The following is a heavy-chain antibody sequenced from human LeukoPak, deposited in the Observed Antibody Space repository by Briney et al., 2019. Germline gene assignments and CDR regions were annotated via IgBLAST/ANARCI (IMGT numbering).Heavy chain of an antibody. V-gene: IGHV3-11*04. CDR1: GFTFSDYY. CDR3: AREDHIVVVTATHASYYFDY. D-gene: IGHD2-21*02. J-gene: IGHJ4*02. Sequence: PGGSLRLSCAASGFTFSDYYMSWIRLTPGKGLEWVSYITGSGDIKSYVDSVKGRFTISRDNSKNTLYLQMNSLRAEDTAVYYCAREDHIVVVTATHASYYFDYWGQGTLVTVSS. CDR2: ITGSGDIK.